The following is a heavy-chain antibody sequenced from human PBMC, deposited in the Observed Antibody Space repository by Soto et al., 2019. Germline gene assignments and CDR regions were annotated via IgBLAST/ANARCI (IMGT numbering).Heavy chain of an antibody. J-gene: IGHJ4*02. CDR1: GGSISSGGYY. CDR3: ASTTTYYYDSSGYPFDY. V-gene: IGHV4-31*03. Sequence: SETLSLTCTVSGGSISSGGYYWSWIRQHPGKGLEWIGYIYYSGSTYYNPSLKSRVTISVDTSKNQFSLKLSSVTAADTAVYYCASTTTYYYDSSGYPFDYWGQGALVTVSS. D-gene: IGHD3-22*01. CDR2: IYYSGST.